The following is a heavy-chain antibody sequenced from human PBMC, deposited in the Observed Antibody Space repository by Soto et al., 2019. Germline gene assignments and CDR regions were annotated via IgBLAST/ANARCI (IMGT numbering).Heavy chain of an antibody. Sequence: ESGGGSVQPGGSLKLSCAASGFMFVNYWMNWVRQAPGKGLEWVANINVDGSEKYFVDSVRGRFTISRDNAKNSVYLQMNSPRGEDAAVYYCARDIMGGTFDIWGQGTLVTVSS. J-gene: IGHJ3*02. CDR2: INVDGSEK. CDR1: GFMFVNYW. D-gene: IGHD2-8*01. V-gene: IGHV3-7*05. CDR3: ARDIMGGTFDI.